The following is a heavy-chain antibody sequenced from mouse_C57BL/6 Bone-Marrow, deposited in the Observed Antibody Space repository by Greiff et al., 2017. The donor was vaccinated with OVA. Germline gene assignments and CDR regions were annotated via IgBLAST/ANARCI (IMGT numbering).Heavy chain of an antibody. CDR1: GYTFTSYW. CDR3: QIYDGYYDAMDY. J-gene: IGHJ4*01. V-gene: IGHV1-5*01. CDR2: IYSGNSDT. Sequence: EVQLQQSGTVLARPGASVKMSCKTSGYTFTSYWMHWVKQRPGQGLEWIGAIYSGNSDTSYNQKFKGKAKLTAVTSASTAYMELSSLTNEDSAVYYCQIYDGYYDAMDYWGQGTSVTVSS. D-gene: IGHD2-3*01.